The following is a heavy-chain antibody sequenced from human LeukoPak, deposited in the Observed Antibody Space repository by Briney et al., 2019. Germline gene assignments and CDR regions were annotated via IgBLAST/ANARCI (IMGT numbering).Heavy chain of an antibody. CDR2: ISGSGGST. CDR1: GFTFSSSA. Sequence: GGSLRLSCAASGFTFSSSAMSWVRQAPGKGLEWASSISGSGGSTNYADSVKGRFTVSRDNSKNTLYLQMNSLRAEDTAVYYCAKGTSNVNLDFDYWGQGTPVAVSS. J-gene: IGHJ4*02. V-gene: IGHV3-23*01. CDR3: AKGTSNVNLDFDY. D-gene: IGHD1-14*01.